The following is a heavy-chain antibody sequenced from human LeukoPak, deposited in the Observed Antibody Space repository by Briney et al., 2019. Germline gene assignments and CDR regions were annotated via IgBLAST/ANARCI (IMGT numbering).Heavy chain of an antibody. J-gene: IGHJ6*02. D-gene: IGHD3-10*01. CDR1: GYTFTGYY. CDR2: INPNSGGT. CDR3: ARDRLNIRGVIMTDYYYGMDV. V-gene: IGHV1-2*02. Sequence: EASVKVSCKASGYTFTGYYMHWVRQAPGQGLEWMGWINPNSGGTNYVQKFQGRVTMTRDTSISTAYMELSRLRSDDTAVYYCARDRLNIRGVIMTDYYYGMDVWGQGTTVTVSS.